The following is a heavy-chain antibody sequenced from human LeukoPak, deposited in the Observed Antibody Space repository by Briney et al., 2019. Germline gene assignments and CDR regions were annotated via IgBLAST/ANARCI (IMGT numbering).Heavy chain of an antibody. CDR2: ISSSGSTI. CDR1: GFTFSDYY. J-gene: IGHJ6*03. CDR3: ARTANDFWSGYYSYYYYYMDV. D-gene: IGHD3-3*01. Sequence: PGGSLRLSCAASGFTFSDYYMSWIRQAPGKGLEWVSYISSSGSTIYYADSVKGRFTISRDNAKNSLYLQMNSLRAEDTAVYYCARTANDFWSGYYSYYYYYMDVWGKGTTVTVS. V-gene: IGHV3-11*01.